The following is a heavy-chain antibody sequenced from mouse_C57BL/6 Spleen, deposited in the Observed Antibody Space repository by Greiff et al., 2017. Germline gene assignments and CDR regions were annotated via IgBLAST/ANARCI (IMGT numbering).Heavy chain of an antibody. J-gene: IGHJ3*01. D-gene: IGHD3-3*01. CDR3: ARGGTWFAY. CDR1: GYAFSSSW. CDR2: IYPGDGDT. Sequence: QVQLKQSGPELVKPGASVKISCKASGYAFSSSWMNWVKQRPGKGLEWIGRIYPGDGDTNYNGKFKGKATLTADKSSSTAYMQLSSLTSEDSAVYFCARGGTWFAYWGQGTLVTVSA. V-gene: IGHV1-82*01.